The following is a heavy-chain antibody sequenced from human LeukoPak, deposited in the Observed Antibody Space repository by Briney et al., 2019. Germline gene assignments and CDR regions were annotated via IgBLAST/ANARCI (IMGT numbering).Heavy chain of an antibody. Sequence: PSETLSLTCTVSGYSISSGYYWGWIRQPPGKGLEWIGSIYHSGATHYNPSLKSRVTISVDTSKNRFSLKVSSVTAADTAVYYCARYSYGPLFQHWGQGTLVTVSS. D-gene: IGHD5-18*01. J-gene: IGHJ1*01. CDR2: IYHSGAT. CDR3: ARYSYGPLFQH. CDR1: GYSISSGYY. V-gene: IGHV4-38-2*02.